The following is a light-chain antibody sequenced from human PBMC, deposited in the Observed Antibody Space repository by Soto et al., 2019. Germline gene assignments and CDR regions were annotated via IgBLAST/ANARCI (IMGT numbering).Light chain of an antibody. CDR2: EVS. Sequence: QSALTQPPSASGSPGQSVTISCTGTSSDVGGYNYVSWYQQHPGKAPKLMISEVSKRPSGVPDRFSGSKSGNTASLTVSGLQAEDEADYYCNSYAGSNNWAFGGGTKLTVL. V-gene: IGLV2-8*01. CDR1: SSDVGGYNY. CDR3: NSYAGSNNWA. J-gene: IGLJ3*02.